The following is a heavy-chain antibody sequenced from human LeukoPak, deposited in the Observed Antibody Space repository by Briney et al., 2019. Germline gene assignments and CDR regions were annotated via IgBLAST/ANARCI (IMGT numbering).Heavy chain of an antibody. J-gene: IGHJ5*02. D-gene: IGHD3-10*01. Sequence: PSETLSLTCGVSGVSVSSQYWSWIRQPPGRGLEWIGYIYYGGAKNNNPSLKSRTTITADTSKNQFSLHLTSVTAADTAVYYCAKALFQRGHFDTWSQGILVTVSS. CDR3: AKALFQRGHFDT. CDR2: IYYGGAK. V-gene: IGHV4-59*02. CDR1: GVSVSSQY.